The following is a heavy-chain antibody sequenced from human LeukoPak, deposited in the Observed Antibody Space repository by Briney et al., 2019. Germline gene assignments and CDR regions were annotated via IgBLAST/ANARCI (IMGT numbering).Heavy chain of an antibody. J-gene: IGHJ4*02. Sequence: PSETLSLTCTVSGGSISSYYWSWIRQPPGKGLEWIGYIYYSGSTNYNPSLKSRVTISVDTSKNQFSLKLSSVTAADTAVYYCARRGYDYVWGSYRKNYFDYWGQGTLVTVSS. CDR3: ARRGYDYVWGSYRKNYFDY. CDR2: IYYSGST. CDR1: GGSISSYY. V-gene: IGHV4-59*12. D-gene: IGHD3-16*02.